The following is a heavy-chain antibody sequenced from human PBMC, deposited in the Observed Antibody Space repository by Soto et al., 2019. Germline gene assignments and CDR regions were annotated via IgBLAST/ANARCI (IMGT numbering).Heavy chain of an antibody. Sequence: PSETLSLTCAVSGGSISSGGYSWSWIRQPPGKGLEWIGYIYHSGSTYYNPSLKSRVTISVDRSKNQFSLKLSSVTAADTAVYYCARAYYHFDYDGMDVWGQGTTVTVSS. D-gene: IGHD3-10*01. V-gene: IGHV4-30-2*01. J-gene: IGHJ6*02. CDR1: GGSISSGGYS. CDR3: ARAYYHFDYDGMDV. CDR2: IYHSGST.